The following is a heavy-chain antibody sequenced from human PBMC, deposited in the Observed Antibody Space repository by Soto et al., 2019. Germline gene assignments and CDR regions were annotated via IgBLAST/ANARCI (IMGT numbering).Heavy chain of an antibody. CDR3: ASIAISQRGVTFDP. CDR1: GGTFSSYA. D-gene: IGHD2-2*02. J-gene: IGHJ5*02. V-gene: IGHV1-69*06. CDR2: IIPIFGTA. Sequence: AVKVSCKASGGTFSSYAISWVRQAPGQGLEWMGGIIPIFGTANYAQKFQGRVTITADKSTSTAYMELSSLRSEDTAVYYCASIAISQRGVTFDPWGQGTLVTVSS.